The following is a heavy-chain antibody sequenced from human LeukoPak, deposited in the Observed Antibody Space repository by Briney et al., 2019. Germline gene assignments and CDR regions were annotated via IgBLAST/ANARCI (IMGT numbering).Heavy chain of an antibody. CDR3: VAIGLYSSSWSHYFDY. CDR2: FDPEDGET. V-gene: IGHV1-24*01. D-gene: IGHD6-13*01. J-gene: IGHJ4*02. Sequence: GASVKVPCKVSGYTLTELSMHWVRQAPGKGLEWMGGFDPEDGETIYAQKFQGRVTMTEDTSTDTAYMELSSLRSEDTAVYYCVAIGLYSSSWSHYFDYWGQGTLVTVSS. CDR1: GYTLTELS.